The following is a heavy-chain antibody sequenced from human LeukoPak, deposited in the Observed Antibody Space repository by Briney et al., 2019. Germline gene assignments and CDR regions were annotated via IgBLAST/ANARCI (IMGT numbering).Heavy chain of an antibody. Sequence: GGSLRLSCAASGFTFSSYSMNWVRQAPGKGLEWVSSISSSSSYIYYADSVKGRFTISRDNAKNSLYLQMNSLRAEDTAVYYCARAQDYGDYDAFDMWGQGTMVTVSS. D-gene: IGHD4-17*01. J-gene: IGHJ3*02. CDR1: GFTFSSYS. CDR3: ARAQDYGDYDAFDM. V-gene: IGHV3-21*01. CDR2: ISSSSSYI.